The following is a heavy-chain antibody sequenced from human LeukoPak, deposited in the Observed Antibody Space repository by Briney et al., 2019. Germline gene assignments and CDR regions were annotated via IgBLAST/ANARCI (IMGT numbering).Heavy chain of an antibody. D-gene: IGHD3-9*01. V-gene: IGHV1-2*02. J-gene: IGHJ4*02. Sequence: ASVKVSRKASGYTFTDYYVQWVRQAPGQGLERMGSVHPNTGVTNYAQKFQGRVTMTRDTSIRTAYMNLNSLSSDDTAVYFCASLTVSTGSGNYWGQGTLVTVSS. CDR3: ASLTVSTGSGNY. CDR2: VHPNTGVT. CDR1: GYTFTDYY.